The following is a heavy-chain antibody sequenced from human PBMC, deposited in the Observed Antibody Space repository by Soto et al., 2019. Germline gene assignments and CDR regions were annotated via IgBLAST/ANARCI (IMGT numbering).Heavy chain of an antibody. Sequence: SETLSLTCAVYGGSFSGYYWSWIRQPPGKGLEWIGEINHSGSTNYNPSLKSRVTISVDTSKNQFSLKLSSVTAADTAVYYCARAGLRQQLTYYYYGMDVWGQGTTVTVSS. CDR3: ARAGLRQQLTYYYYGMDV. CDR2: INHSGST. J-gene: IGHJ6*02. V-gene: IGHV4-34*01. D-gene: IGHD6-13*01. CDR1: GGSFSGYY.